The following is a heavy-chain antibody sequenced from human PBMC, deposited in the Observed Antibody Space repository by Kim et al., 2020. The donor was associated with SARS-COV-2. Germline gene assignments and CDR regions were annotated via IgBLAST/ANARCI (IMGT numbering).Heavy chain of an antibody. CDR2: ISYDGSNK. V-gene: IGHV3-30-3*01. D-gene: IGHD1-26*01. J-gene: IGHJ4*02. Sequence: GGSLRLSCAASGFTFSSYAMHWVRQAPGKGLEWVAVISYDGSNKYYADSVKGRFTISRDNSKNTLYLQMNSLRAEDTAVYYCAREGGGSYYGFDYWGQGTLVTVSS. CDR3: AREGGGSYYGFDY. CDR1: GFTFSSYA.